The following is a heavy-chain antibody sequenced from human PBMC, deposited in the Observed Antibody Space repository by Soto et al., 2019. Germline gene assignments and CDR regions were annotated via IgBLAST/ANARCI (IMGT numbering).Heavy chain of an antibody. CDR2: VYHTGNT. V-gene: IGHV4-59*01. Sequence: SETLSLTCTVSGVSITPYYWTWIRHPPGKGLEWIGYVYHTGNTYYHPSLMSRVTISLDTSKKQVSLRLKSVNAADPAVYYCAREQYTWKRWGPGTLV. J-gene: IGHJ4*02. D-gene: IGHD1-20*01. CDR3: AREQYTWKR. CDR1: GVSITPYY.